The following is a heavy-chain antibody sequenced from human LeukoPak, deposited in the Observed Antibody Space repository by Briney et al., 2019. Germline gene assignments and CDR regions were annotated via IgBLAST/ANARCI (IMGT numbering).Heavy chain of an antibody. CDR2: IYHSGST. V-gene: IGHV4-30-2*01. J-gene: IGHJ4*02. Sequence: SQTLSLTCAVSGGSISSGGYSWSWIRQPPGKGLEWIGYIYHSGSTYYNPSLKSRVTISVDRSKNQFSLKLSSVTAADTAVYYCVREDTPATANYWGQGTLVTISS. CDR3: VREDTPATANY. CDR1: GGSISSGGYS. D-gene: IGHD2-21*02.